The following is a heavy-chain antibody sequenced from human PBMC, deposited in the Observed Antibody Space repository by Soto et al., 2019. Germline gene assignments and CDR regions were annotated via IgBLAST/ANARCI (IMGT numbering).Heavy chain of an antibody. CDR3: ARDFEGIVTGRAAFGI. J-gene: IGHJ3*02. D-gene: IGHD3-9*01. CDR1: GGSIRNDNFY. V-gene: IGHV4-31*03. CDR2: TSYSGYT. Sequence: QVQLQESGQGLVKPSQTLSLTCTVSGGSIRNDNFYWSFLRQRPGKGLEWIGYTSYSGYTAYHPSLGRRVFISVDPSNSQFSLTLNSVTAADTVVYYCARDFEGIVTGRAAFGIWGRGTLVTVSS.